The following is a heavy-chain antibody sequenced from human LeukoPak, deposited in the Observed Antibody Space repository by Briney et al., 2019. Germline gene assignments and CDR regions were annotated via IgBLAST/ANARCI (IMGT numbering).Heavy chain of an antibody. CDR3: ATETIGRHYDY. CDR2: IGSTGTDR. CDR1: GFSFSSSG. D-gene: IGHD1-14*01. J-gene: IGHJ4*02. Sequence: GGSLRLSCAASGFSFSSSGINWVRQAPWNGLKWVSSIGSTGTDRYYADSVKGRFTISRDNAKNSLYLQMNSLRAEDTAVYYCATETIGRHYDYWGQGTLLTVSS. V-gene: IGHV3-21*01.